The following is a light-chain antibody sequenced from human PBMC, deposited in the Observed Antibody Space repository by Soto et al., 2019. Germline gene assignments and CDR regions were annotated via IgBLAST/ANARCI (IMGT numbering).Light chain of an antibody. V-gene: IGKV1-5*03. J-gene: IGKJ1*01. Sequence: DIQMTQSPSTLSGSVGDRVTITCRASQTISSWLAWYQQKQGKAPKLLIYKASTLKSGVPSRFSGSGSGTECALTISSLQHDDFANYYCQHYNSYSEAFGQGTKVELK. CDR1: QTISSW. CDR2: KAS. CDR3: QHYNSYSEA.